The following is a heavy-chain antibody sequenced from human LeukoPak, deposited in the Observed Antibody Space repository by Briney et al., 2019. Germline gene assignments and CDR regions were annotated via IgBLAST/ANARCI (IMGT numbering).Heavy chain of an antibody. J-gene: IGHJ5*02. CDR2: INHSGST. CDR3: ASGSESWFDP. Sequence: PSETLSLTCTVSGGSISSYYWSWIRQPPGKGLEWIGEINHSGSTNYNPSLKSRVTISVDTSKNQFSLRLSSVTAADTAVYYCASGSESWFDPWGQGTLVTVSS. V-gene: IGHV4-34*01. D-gene: IGHD6-19*01. CDR1: GGSISSYY.